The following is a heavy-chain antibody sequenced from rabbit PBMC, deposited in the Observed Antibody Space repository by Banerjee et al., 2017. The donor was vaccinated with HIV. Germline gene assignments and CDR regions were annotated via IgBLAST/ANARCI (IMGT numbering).Heavy chain of an antibody. CDR3: ARDRGVMPAFKL. CDR2: INPGSSST. CDR1: GFDFSSNV. Sequence: QEQLEESGGDLVKPGASLTLTCTASGFDFSSNVMCWVRQAPGKGLEWIGYINPGSSSTDYASWAKGRFTISKTSSTTVTLQMTSLTAADTATYFCARDRGVMPAFKLWGPGTLVTVS. V-gene: IGHV1S45*01. J-gene: IGHJ4*01.